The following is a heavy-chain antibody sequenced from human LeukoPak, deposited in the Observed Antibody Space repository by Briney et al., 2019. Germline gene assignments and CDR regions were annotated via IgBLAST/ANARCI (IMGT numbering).Heavy chain of an antibody. CDR3: ARAQRGAAGYYFDY. CDR2: ISSSSSYI. CDR1: GFTFSSYS. V-gene: IGHV3-21*01. J-gene: IGHJ4*02. D-gene: IGHD6-13*01. Sequence: PGGSLRLSCAASGFTFSSYSMNWVRQAPGKGLEWVSSISSSSSYIYYADSVKGRFTISRDNAKNSLYLQMNSLRAEDTAVYYCARAQRGAAGYYFDYWGQGTLVTVSS.